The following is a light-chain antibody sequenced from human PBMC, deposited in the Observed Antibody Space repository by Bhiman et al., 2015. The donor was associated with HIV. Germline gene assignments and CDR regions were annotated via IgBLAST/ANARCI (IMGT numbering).Light chain of an antibody. Sequence: QSALTQPASVSGSPGQSLTISCSGTSSDVGTYNYVSWYQQHPGKAPKLMIYDVGNRPSGVSNRFSGSKSGNTASLTISGLQADDEADYYCSSLTSSLTYVFGTGTNVTVL. CDR1: SSDVGTYNY. CDR2: DVG. V-gene: IGLV2-14*03. J-gene: IGLJ1*01. CDR3: SSLTSSLTYV.